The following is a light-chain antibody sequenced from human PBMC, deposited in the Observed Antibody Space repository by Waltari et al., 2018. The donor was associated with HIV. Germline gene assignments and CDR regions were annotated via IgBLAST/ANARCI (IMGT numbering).Light chain of an antibody. CDR3: GTWDSSLSAVV. V-gene: IGLV1-51*01. CDR2: DDN. J-gene: IGLJ1*01. Sequence: QSVLTQPPSVSAAPGQKVTISCSGSSSNIGKNYVSWYQQLPGTAPKRLIYDDNERPSGIPDRFSGSKSGTSATLGITGLQTGDEADYYCGTWDSSLSAVVFGTVTKVTVL. CDR1: SSNIGKNY.